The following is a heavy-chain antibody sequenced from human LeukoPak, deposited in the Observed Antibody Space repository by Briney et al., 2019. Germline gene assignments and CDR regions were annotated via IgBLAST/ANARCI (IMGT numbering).Heavy chain of an antibody. CDR1: GFTFNTYW. Sequence: GGSLRLSCAASGFTFNTYWLHWVRQAPGKGLVWVSPINPDGTVTTYADSVKGRFTISRDNAKNTLYLQMNSLKAEDTAVYYCVRDSPSGFFDLWGRGTLVTVSS. V-gene: IGHV3-74*01. CDR3: VRDSPSGFFDL. CDR2: INPDGTVT. J-gene: IGHJ2*01. D-gene: IGHD6-19*01.